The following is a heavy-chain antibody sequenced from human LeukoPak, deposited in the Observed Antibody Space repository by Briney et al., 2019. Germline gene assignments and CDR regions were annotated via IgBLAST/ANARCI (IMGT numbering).Heavy chain of an antibody. V-gene: IGHV3-23*01. D-gene: IGHD6-19*01. CDR2: ISGSVGSA. Sequence: PGGSMSPSWGASGFIFSSYAMRWVRQAGGRGLGWVSAISGSVGSAYYAASEKELFTISRDNSKNTLYLQMNSLRAEDTAVYYSAKRDRMYISGSYYFDYWGQGTLVTVS. J-gene: IGHJ4*02. CDR3: AKRDRMYISGSYYFDY. CDR1: GFIFSSYA.